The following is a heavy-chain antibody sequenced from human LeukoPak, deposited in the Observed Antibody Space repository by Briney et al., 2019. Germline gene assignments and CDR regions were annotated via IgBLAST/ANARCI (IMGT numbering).Heavy chain of an antibody. CDR3: ATELRWKDX. D-gene: IGHD4-23*01. CDR2: MKPSSGNT. J-gene: IGHJ5*02. CDR1: GYTFTSYD. Sequence: GASVKVSCKASGYTFTSYDINWVRQATGQGLEWMGYMKPSSGNTGYAQKFQGRVTMTRDTSISTAYMELSSLTSEDTAVYYCATELRWKDXXGQGTLVTVSS. V-gene: IGHV1-8*02.